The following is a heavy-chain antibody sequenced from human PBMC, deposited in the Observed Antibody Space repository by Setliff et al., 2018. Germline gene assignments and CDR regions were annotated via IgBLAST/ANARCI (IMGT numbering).Heavy chain of an antibody. D-gene: IGHD1-26*01. CDR3: ARDNPILGATDY. CDR2: IYTDGTT. CDR1: GASLRSGSNY. Sequence: TSETLSLTCTVSGASLRSGSNYWGWFRQPAGKGLEWVGRIYTDGTTNYNPSLKGRVTISVDTSRNQFSLNLTSVTAADTALYFCARDNPILGATDYWGQGALVTVSS. V-gene: IGHV4-61*02. J-gene: IGHJ4*02.